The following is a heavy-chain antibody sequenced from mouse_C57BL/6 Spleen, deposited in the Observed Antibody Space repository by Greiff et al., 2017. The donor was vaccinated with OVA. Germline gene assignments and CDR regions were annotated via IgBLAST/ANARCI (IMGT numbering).Heavy chain of an antibody. J-gene: IGHJ1*03. CDR1: GYTFTSYW. V-gene: IGHV1-74*01. D-gene: IGHD1-1*01. Sequence: QVQLQQPGAELAKPGALVKVSCKASGYTFTSYWMHWVKQRPGQGLEWIGRIHPSDSDTNYNQKFKVKATLTVDKSSSTAYKQLSSLTSEDSAVYYCYYGTYWYFDVWGTGTTVTVSS. CDR3: YYGTYWYFDV. CDR2: IHPSDSDT.